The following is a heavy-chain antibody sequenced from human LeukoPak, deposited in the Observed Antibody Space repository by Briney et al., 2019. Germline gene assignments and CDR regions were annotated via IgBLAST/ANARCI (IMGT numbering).Heavy chain of an antibody. CDR1: GFTFSSYA. J-gene: IGHJ4*02. CDR3: AKDPGDSGTYQAFFDY. CDR2: ISGSSGST. Sequence: GGSLRLSCAASGFTFSSYAMSWVRQAPGEGLEWVSGISGSSGSTYYADSVKGRFTISRDNSKNTLYPQMNSLRAEDTAVYYCAKDPGDSGTYQAFFDYWGQGTLVTVSS. V-gene: IGHV3-23*01. D-gene: IGHD1-26*01.